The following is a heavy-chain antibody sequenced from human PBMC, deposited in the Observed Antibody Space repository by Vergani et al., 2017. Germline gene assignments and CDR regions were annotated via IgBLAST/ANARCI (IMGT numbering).Heavy chain of an antibody. J-gene: IGHJ4*02. Sequence: QVQLVQSGAEVKKPGASVKVSCKASGYTFTDYFMHWVRQAPGQGLEWMGWINPNSGGTNYAQKFQGRVTMTSDTSISTDYMELSNLRSDDTAVHYCARVGTSSNRDYFDYWGQGTLVTVSS. CDR3: ARVGTSSNRDYFDY. CDR1: GYTFTDYF. CDR2: INPNSGGT. D-gene: IGHD2-2*01. V-gene: IGHV1-2*02.